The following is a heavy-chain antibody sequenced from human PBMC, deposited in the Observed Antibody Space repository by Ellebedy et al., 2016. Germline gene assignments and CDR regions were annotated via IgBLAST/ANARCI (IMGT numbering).Heavy chain of an antibody. V-gene: IGHV3-33*01. Sequence: GESLKISCAASGFTFSNFAMHWVRQAPGRGLEWVAAIWYDGRFEYFGDSVEGRFTISRDNSENTVSLQMDGLRPEDTAMYYCAREGGVSGTTHAFDIWGPGTKVTVSS. J-gene: IGHJ3*02. D-gene: IGHD1-14*01. CDR3: AREGGVSGTTHAFDI. CDR1: GFTFSNFA. CDR2: IWYDGRFE.